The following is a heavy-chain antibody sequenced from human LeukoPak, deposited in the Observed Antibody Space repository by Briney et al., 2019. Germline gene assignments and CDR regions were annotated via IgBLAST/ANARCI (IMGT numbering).Heavy chain of an antibody. J-gene: IGHJ5*02. CDR2: INPDSGGT. D-gene: IGHD2-15*01. CDR1: GYTFTGYY. V-gene: IGHV1-2*06. Sequence: ASVKVSCMASGYTFTGYYLHWVRQAPGQGLEWMGRINPDSGGTNYAQKFQGRVTMTRDTSISTAYMELNRLTSDDTAVYYCARACSGGSCYSDNRLDPWGQGTLVTVSS. CDR3: ARACSGGSCYSDNRLDP.